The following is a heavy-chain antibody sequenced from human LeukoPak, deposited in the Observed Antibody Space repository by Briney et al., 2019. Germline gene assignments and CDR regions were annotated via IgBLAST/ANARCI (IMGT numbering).Heavy chain of an antibody. CDR3: TRDQTPYY. J-gene: IGHJ4*02. CDR1: GFTFSTYD. V-gene: IGHV3-49*04. Sequence: GGSLRLSCAASGFTFSTYDMKWVRQAPGKGLEWVGFIASETYGGTAEYAASVKGRFTISRDDSKSIAYLQMNSLKTEDTAVYYCTRDQTPYYWGQGTLATVSS. CDR2: IASETYGGTA.